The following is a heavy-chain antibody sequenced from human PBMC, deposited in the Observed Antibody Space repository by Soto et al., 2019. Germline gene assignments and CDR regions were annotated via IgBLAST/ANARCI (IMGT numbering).Heavy chain of an antibody. CDR3: AGELGTFYFDH. V-gene: IGHV4-30-4*01. CDR1: AGSIRSGDYY. CDR2: IEHRGSP. D-gene: IGHD7-27*01. Sequence: QVQLQESGPGLVKPSQTLSLTCTVSAGSIRSGDYYWTWIRQPPGKGLEWIGYIEHRGSPYYNPSLKSRATISIDTSNNQFSLKMTSVTAADTAVYYCAGELGTFYFDHWGQGTLVTVSS. J-gene: IGHJ4*02.